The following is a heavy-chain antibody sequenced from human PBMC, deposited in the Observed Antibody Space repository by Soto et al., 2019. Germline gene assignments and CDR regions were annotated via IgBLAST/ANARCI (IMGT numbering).Heavy chain of an antibody. J-gene: IGHJ4*02. CDR1: GDTFSFYT. Sequence: SVKVSCRASGDTFSFYTINWVRQAPGLGLEWVGRINPIVSMSNYAQKFQGRVSMTADKSTSTAYMELRSLRSDDTAMYFCAASYGSGYRAFDYWGQGALVTVSS. V-gene: IGHV1-69*02. CDR3: AASYGSGYRAFDY. D-gene: IGHD3-10*01. CDR2: INPIVSMS.